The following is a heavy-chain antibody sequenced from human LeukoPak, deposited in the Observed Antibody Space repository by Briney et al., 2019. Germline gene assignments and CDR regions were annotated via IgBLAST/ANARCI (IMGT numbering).Heavy chain of an antibody. CDR1: GLTFSSYW. D-gene: IGHD2-15*01. CDR3: AREVAGAFDI. V-gene: IGHV3-7*01. J-gene: IGHJ3*02. Sequence: GGSLRLSCAASGLTFSSYWMSWVRQAPGKGLEWVANIKKDGSEKYYVDSVKGRFTISRDNAKNSLYLQMNSLRAEDTAVYYCAREVAGAFDIWGQGTMVTVSS. CDR2: IKKDGSEK.